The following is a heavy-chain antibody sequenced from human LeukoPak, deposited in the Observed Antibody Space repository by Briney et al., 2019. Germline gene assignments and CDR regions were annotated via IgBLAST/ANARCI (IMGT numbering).Heavy chain of an antibody. CDR2: ISAYNGNT. Sequence: ASVTVSCKASGYTFTRYGISWVRQAPGQGLEWMGWISAYNGNTNYAQKLQGRVTMTTDTSTSTAYMELRSLRSDDTAVYYCARRGGVTILWLVHQITEYYFDYWGQGTLVTVSS. J-gene: IGHJ4*02. V-gene: IGHV1-18*01. CDR1: GYTFTRYG. D-gene: IGHD3-9*01. CDR3: ARRGGVTILWLVHQITEYYFDY.